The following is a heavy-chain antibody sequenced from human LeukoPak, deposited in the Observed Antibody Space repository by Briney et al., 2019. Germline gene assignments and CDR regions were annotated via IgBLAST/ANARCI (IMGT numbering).Heavy chain of an antibody. J-gene: IGHJ4*02. CDR2: IYYSGST. D-gene: IGHD3-3*01. CDR1: GGSISSGGSR. V-gene: IGHV4-31*03. CDR3: ARVHRIKYYDFWSGYHYFDY. Sequence: SETLSLTCNVSGGSISSGGSRWSWIRQHPGKGLEWIGYIYYSGSTYYNPSLESRLTMSVDTSKNQFSLKLSSVTAADTAVYYCARVHRIKYYDFWSGYHYFDYWGQGTLVTVSS.